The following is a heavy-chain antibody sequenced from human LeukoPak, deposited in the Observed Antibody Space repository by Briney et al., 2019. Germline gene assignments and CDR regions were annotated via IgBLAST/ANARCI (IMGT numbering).Heavy chain of an antibody. CDR1: GFTFSSYV. CDR3: ARANSNLDY. D-gene: IGHD6-13*01. V-gene: IGHV3-33*01. J-gene: IGHJ4*02. CDR2: IWYDGSNK. Sequence: PGGCLRLSCVASGFTFSSYVMHCVRQAPGKGVEWVAVIWYDGSNKYYADSAKGRFTISRDNSKNTQYLQMNSLRAEDTAVYYCARANSNLDYWGQGTLGTVSS.